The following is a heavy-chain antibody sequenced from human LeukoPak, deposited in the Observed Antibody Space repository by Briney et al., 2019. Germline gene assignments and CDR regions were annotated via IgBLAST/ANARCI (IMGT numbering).Heavy chain of an antibody. CDR2: IRDKANSYST. Sequence: GGALRLSCAASGFTFSDHYMQWVRQAPGKGLEWVGRIRDKANSYSTEYAASVKGRFTISRDDSERSMYLQMNSLRTEDTAVYYCARERWRSGSYHDAFDIWGQGTLVTVSS. CDR3: ARERWRSGSYHDAFDI. J-gene: IGHJ3*02. CDR1: GFTFSDHY. V-gene: IGHV3-72*01. D-gene: IGHD1-26*01.